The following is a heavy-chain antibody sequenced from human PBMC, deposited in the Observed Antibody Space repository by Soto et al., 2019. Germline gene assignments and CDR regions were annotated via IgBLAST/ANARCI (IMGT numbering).Heavy chain of an antibody. CDR3: SRRLTWANRTNYYYYGMDV. V-gene: IGHV5-10-1*01. CDR1: GYSFTSYW. D-gene: IGHD1-26*01. J-gene: IGHJ6*02. Sequence: GESLKISCKGSGYSFTSYWISWVRQMPGKGLEWMGRIDPSDSYTNYSPYFQGHVTISADKSISTAYLQWSSLKASDTAMYYCSRRLTWANRTNYYYYGMDVWGQGTTVTVSS. CDR2: IDPSDSYT.